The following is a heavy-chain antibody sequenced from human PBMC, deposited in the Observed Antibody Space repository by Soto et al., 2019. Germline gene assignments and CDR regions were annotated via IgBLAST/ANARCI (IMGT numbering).Heavy chain of an antibody. CDR1: GYTFSRYG. V-gene: IGHV1-18*01. J-gene: IGHJ4*02. D-gene: IGHD3-10*01. CDR3: ARDKGDGSGSYYGY. CDR2: ISAYNGNT. Sequence: QVQLVQSGAEVKKPGASVKVSCKASGYTFSRYGISWVRQAPGQGLEWMGWISAYNGNTNYAQKLQGRVTMTTDTSTSTAYMDLRSLRSDDTAIYYCARDKGDGSGSYYGYWGQGTLVTVSS.